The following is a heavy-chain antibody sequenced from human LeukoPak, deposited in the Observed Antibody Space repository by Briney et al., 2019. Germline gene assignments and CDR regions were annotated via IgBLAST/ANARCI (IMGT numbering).Heavy chain of an antibody. D-gene: IGHD6-13*01. J-gene: IGHJ4*02. CDR3: AKGGLRQQLVWARIYYFDY. CDR1: GFTFSSYA. CDR2: ISGSGGST. V-gene: IGHV3-23*01. Sequence: PGGSLRLSCAASGFTFSSYAMSWVRQAPGKGLEWFSAISGSGGSTYYADSVKGRFTISRDNSKNTLYLQMNSLRAEDTAVYYCAKGGLRQQLVWARIYYFDYWGQGTLVTVSS.